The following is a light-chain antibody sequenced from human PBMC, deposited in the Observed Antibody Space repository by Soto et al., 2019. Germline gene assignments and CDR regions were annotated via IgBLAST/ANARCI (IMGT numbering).Light chain of an antibody. CDR2: GNS. CDR1: SPNIGAGYD. J-gene: IGLJ3*02. Sequence: QSVLTQPPSVSGAPGQRVTISCTGSSPNIGAGYDVHWYQQLPGTAPKLLIYGNSNRPSGVPDRFSGSKSGTSASLAITGLQAEDEADYYCQSYDSSLGRVFGGGTQLTVL. V-gene: IGLV1-40*01. CDR3: QSYDSSLGRV.